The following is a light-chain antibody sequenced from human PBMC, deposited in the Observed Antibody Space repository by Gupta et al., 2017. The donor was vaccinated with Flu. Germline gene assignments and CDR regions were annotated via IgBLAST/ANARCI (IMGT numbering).Light chain of an antibody. J-gene: IGKJ1*01. V-gene: IGKV3-20*01. CDR3: QQYGSSPWT. CDR2: DAS. Sequence: AWYQQKPGQAPRLLIYDASNRATVIPDRFSGSGSGTDFTLTISRLEPEDSAVYYCQQYGSSPWTFGQGTKVEI.